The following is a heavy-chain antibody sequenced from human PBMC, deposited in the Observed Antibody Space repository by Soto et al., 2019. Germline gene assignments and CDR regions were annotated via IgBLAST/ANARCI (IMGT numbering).Heavy chain of an antibody. CDR1: GGSISSXDYY. V-gene: IGHV4-30-4*01. J-gene: IGHJ4*01. D-gene: IGHD3-10*01. Sequence: QVQLQESGPGLVKPSQTLSLTCTVSGGSISSXDYYWSXIRQPPGKGLEWIGYIYYSGTTYYNPSLKGRVTIXXXTXKNQFSLKXSXXXXXXXXXYYXARYYGDNWGQGTLVSVSS. CDR2: IYYSGTT. CDR3: ARYYGDN.